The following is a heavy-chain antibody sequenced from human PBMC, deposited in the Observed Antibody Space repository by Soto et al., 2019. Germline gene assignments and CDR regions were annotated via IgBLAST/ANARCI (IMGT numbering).Heavy chain of an antibody. V-gene: IGHV3-23*01. CDR3: AKAGDSSGWYQGNYFDY. Sequence: PGGSLRLSCAASGFTFSSYAMSWVRQAPGKGLEWVSAISGSGGSTYYADSVKGRFTISRDNSKNTLYLQMNSLRAEDTAVYYCAKAGDSSGWYQGNYFDYWGQGTLVTVSS. CDR2: ISGSGGST. J-gene: IGHJ4*02. D-gene: IGHD6-19*01. CDR1: GFTFSSYA.